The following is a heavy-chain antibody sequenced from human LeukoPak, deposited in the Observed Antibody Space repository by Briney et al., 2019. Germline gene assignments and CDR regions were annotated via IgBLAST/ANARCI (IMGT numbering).Heavy chain of an antibody. V-gene: IGHV1-2*02. CDR1: GYTFTDYY. D-gene: IGHD1-26*01. Sequence: ASVKVSCKASGYTFTDYYMHWVRQAPGQGLEWMGWINPSSGGTNYAQKFQGRVTMTRDTSISTAYMDLSRLTSDDAAVYYCARAVQWELLYWGQGTLVTVSS. CDR2: INPSSGGT. CDR3: ARAVQWELLY. J-gene: IGHJ4*02.